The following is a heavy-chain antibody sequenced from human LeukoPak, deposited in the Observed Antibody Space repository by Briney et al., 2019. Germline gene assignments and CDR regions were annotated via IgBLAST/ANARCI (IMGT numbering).Heavy chain of an antibody. CDR2: IYYSGST. Sequence: NASETLSLTCTVSGGSISSSSYYWGWIRQPPGKGLEWIGSIYYSGSTYYNPSLKSRVTISVDTSKNQFSLKLSSVTAADTAVYYCATPGGGRRGYSYGYRYWGQGTLVTVSS. CDR3: ATPGGGRRGYSYGYRY. V-gene: IGHV4-39*07. J-gene: IGHJ4*02. D-gene: IGHD5-18*01. CDR1: GGSISSSSYY.